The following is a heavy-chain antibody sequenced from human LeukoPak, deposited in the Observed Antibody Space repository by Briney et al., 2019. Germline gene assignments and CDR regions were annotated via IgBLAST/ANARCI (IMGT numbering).Heavy chain of an antibody. V-gene: IGHV3-30*02. Sequence: PGGSLRLSCAAPGFTINKYGIHWVRQAPGKGLEWVALLRYYEDKRFYADSVKGRFTLSRDNSKNTFYLQMRSLKPEDTALYYCATITEPPDYWGQGTLVTVSS. J-gene: IGHJ4*02. CDR3: ATITEPPDY. CDR2: LRYYEDKR. D-gene: IGHD1-20*01. CDR1: GFTINKYG.